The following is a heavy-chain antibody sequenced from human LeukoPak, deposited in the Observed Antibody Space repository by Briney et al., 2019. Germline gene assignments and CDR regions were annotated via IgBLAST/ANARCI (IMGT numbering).Heavy chain of an antibody. J-gene: IGHJ4*02. V-gene: IGHV3-30-3*01. CDR2: ISYDGSNK. CDR3: AKDPGYGLGTNYEGY. Sequence: GGSLRLSCAASGFTFSSYAMHWVRQAPGKGLEWVAVISYDGSNKYYADSVKGRFTISRDNSKNTLYLQMNSLRADDTAVYYCAKDPGYGLGTNYEGYWGQGTLVTVSS. CDR1: GFTFSSYA. D-gene: IGHD3-10*01.